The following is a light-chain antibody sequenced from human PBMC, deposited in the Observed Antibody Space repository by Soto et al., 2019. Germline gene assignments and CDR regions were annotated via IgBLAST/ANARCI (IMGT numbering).Light chain of an antibody. CDR2: EVT. CDR1: SSDIGGYKY. CDR3: CSHAGSNSYYL. V-gene: IGLV2-8*01. Sequence: QSALTQPASVSGSPGQSITISCTGTSSDIGGYKYVSWYQQRPGQVPKLIIYEVTKRPSGVPDRFSGSKSGNTASLTVSGLQADDEAVYYCCSHAGSNSYYLFGPGTKLTVL. J-gene: IGLJ1*01.